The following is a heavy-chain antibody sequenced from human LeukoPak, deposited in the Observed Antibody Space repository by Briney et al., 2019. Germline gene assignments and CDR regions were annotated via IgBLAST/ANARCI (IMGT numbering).Heavy chain of an antibody. Sequence: SETLSLTCTVSGGSISSSSCYWGWIRQPPGEGLEWIGSIYYSGSTYYNPSLKSRVTISVDTSKNQFSLKLSSVTAADTAVYYCATGVLGDGYNFDYWGQGTLVTVSS. CDR2: IYYSGST. CDR3: ATGVLGDGYNFDY. D-gene: IGHD5-24*01. CDR1: GGSISSSSCY. V-gene: IGHV4-39*07. J-gene: IGHJ4*02.